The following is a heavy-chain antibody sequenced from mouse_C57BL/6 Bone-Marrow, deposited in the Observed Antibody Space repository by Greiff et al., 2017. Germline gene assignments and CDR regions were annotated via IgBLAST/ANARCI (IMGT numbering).Heavy chain of an antibody. D-gene: IGHD1-1*01. V-gene: IGHV1-64*01. CDR3: ASPYYYGSSFAWFAY. CDR1: GYTFTSYW. J-gene: IGHJ3*01. Sequence: VQLQQPGAELVKPGASVKLSCKASGYTFTSYWMHWVKQRPGQGLEWIGMIHPNSGSTNYNEKFKNKATLTVDKSSSTAYMQLSSLTSEDSAVYYCASPYYYGSSFAWFAYWGQGTLVTVSA. CDR2: IHPNSGST.